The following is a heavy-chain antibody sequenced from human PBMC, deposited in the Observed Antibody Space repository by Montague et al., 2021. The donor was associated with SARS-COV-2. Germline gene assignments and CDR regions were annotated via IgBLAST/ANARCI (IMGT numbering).Heavy chain of an antibody. CDR3: ARGRQHINMVVVVVTGGEYYFGF. V-gene: IGHV4-34*01. D-gene: IGHD3-22*01. CDR1: DGSFSDYS. CDR2: INHRGST. Sequence: ETLSLTCAVYDGSFSDYSWTWIRQPPGKGLEWIGEINHRGSTNYNPSLKSRVTISVDTSKNQFSLKMTSVTAADTAVYYCARGRQHINMVVVVVTGGEYYFGFWGQGTLVAVSS. J-gene: IGHJ4*02.